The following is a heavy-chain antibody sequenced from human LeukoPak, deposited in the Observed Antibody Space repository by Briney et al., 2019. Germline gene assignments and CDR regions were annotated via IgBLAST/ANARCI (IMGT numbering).Heavy chain of an antibody. Sequence: GASVKVSCTASGYAFSDHGVNWVRQAPGQGREWMGWISGYNGHTSYAQKFQGRVMVTTDRSTNTAYLELRSLRSDDTAVYYCARVPNPRNTYGYNDKWGQGTLVTVSS. D-gene: IGHD5-18*01. CDR2: ISGYNGHT. CDR3: ARVPNPRNTYGYNDK. J-gene: IGHJ4*02. V-gene: IGHV1-18*04. CDR1: GYAFSDHG.